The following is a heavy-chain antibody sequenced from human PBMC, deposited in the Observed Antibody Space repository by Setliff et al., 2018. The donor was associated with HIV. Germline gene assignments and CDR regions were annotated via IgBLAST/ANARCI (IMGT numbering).Heavy chain of an antibody. D-gene: IGHD6-13*01. Sequence: PSETLSLTCTVSGGSIDSTSYYWGWIRQPPGKGLEWIGSIYYSGTTYYNPSLKSRVTISVDTSKNQFSLNLSSVTAADTAVYYCVGSTIAAAVYYYYYYMDVWGKGTTVTVSS. CDR3: VGSTIAAAVYYYYYYMDV. J-gene: IGHJ6*03. CDR1: GGSIDSTSYY. V-gene: IGHV4-39*01. CDR2: IYYSGTT.